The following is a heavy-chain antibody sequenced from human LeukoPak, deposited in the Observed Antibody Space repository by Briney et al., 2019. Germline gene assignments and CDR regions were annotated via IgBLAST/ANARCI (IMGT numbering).Heavy chain of an antibody. Sequence: GASVKVSCKASGYTFTSYAMHWVRQAPGQRLEWMGWINAGNGNTKYSQKFQGRVTITRDTSASTAYMELSSLRSEDTAVYYCARAQSYSSSWYGMDVWGQGTTVTVSS. CDR3: ARAQSYSSSWYGMDV. D-gene: IGHD6-13*01. CDR1: GYTFTSYA. J-gene: IGHJ6*02. CDR2: INAGNGNT. V-gene: IGHV1-3*01.